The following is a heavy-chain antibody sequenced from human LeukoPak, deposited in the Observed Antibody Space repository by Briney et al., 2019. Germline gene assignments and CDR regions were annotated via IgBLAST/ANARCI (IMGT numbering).Heavy chain of an antibody. Sequence: GGSLRLSCAASGFTFSSYGMHWVRQAPGKGLEWVAVISYDGSNKYYADSVKGRFTISRDNSKNTLCLQMNSLRAEDTAVYYCAKATYYDILTGSWGAFDIWGQGTMVTVSS. V-gene: IGHV3-30*18. CDR3: AKATYYDILTGSWGAFDI. CDR2: ISYDGSNK. J-gene: IGHJ3*02. CDR1: GFTFSSYG. D-gene: IGHD3-9*01.